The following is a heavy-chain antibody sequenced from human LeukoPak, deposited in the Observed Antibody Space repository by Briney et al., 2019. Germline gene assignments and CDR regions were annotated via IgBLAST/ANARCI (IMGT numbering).Heavy chain of an antibody. Sequence: SSETLSLTCTVSGGSISSGSYYWSWIRQPAGKGLEWIGRIYTSGSTNYNPSLKSRVTISVDTSKNQFSLKLSSVTAADTAVYYCARGRVVPAAILGGGYYMDVWGKGTTVTVSS. J-gene: IGHJ6*03. V-gene: IGHV4-61*02. CDR1: GGSISSGSYY. CDR2: IYTSGST. CDR3: ARGRVVPAAILGGGYYMDV. D-gene: IGHD2-2*01.